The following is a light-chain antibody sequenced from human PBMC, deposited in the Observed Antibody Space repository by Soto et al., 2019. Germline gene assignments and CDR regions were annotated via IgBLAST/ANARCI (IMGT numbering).Light chain of an antibody. CDR1: KLGDKY. Sequence: SYELTQPPSVSVSPGQTASITCSGDKLGDKYACWYQQKPGQSPVLVIYQDSKRPSGIPERFSGSNSGNTATLTISGTQAMDEADYYCQAWDSSTAKFGGGTKVPS. J-gene: IGLJ2*01. V-gene: IGLV3-1*01. CDR2: QDS. CDR3: QAWDSSTAK.